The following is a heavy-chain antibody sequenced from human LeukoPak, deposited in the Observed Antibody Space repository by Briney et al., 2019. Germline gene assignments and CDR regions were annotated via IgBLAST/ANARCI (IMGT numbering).Heavy chain of an antibody. Sequence: GGSLRLSCAASGFTFSSYSMNWVRQAPGKGLEWVAVIWYDGSNKYYADSVKGRFTISRDNSKNTLYLQMNSLRAEDTAVYYCARGSGSVTMVRGVIMNEGYFDYWGQGTLVTVSS. CDR1: GFTFSSYS. V-gene: IGHV3-33*08. J-gene: IGHJ4*02. D-gene: IGHD3-10*01. CDR2: IWYDGSNK. CDR3: ARGSGSVTMVRGVIMNEGYFDY.